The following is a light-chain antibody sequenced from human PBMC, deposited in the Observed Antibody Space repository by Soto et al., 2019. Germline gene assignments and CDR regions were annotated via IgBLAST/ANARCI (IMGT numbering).Light chain of an antibody. J-gene: IGKJ4*01. CDR1: QSIDSH. CDR3: QQYSNWPPLT. CDR2: GAS. Sequence: EIVMTQSPATLSVSPGERAALSCRASQSIDSHLAWYQQRPGQAPRLLIYGASTRATGIPARFSGSGSGTEFTLTISSLQSEHVAVYYCQQYSNWPPLTFGAGTKVDI. V-gene: IGKV3D-15*01.